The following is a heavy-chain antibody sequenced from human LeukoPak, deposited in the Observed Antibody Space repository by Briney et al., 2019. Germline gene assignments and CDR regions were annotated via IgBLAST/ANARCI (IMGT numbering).Heavy chain of an antibody. V-gene: IGHV3-30*02. CDR2: IRYDGSNK. D-gene: IGHD3-22*01. CDR1: GFTFSSYG. Sequence: GGSLRLSCAASGFTFSSYGMHWVRQASGKGLEWVAFIRYDGSNKYYADSVKGRFTISRDNSKNTLYLQMNSLRAEDTAVYYCARDQYYYDSNAFDIWGQGTMVTVSS. J-gene: IGHJ3*02. CDR3: ARDQYYYDSNAFDI.